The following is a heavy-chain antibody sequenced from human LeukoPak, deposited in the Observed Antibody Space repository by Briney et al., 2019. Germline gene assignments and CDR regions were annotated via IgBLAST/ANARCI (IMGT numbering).Heavy chain of an antibody. CDR3: ARERTTGNDY. Sequence: GGSLGLSCAASGFTFSSYLMSWVRQAPGKGLEWVANIKQDGSEKYYVDSVKGRFTISRDNAKNSLYLQMNSLRAEDTAVYYCARERTTGNDYWGQGTLVTVSS. J-gene: IGHJ4*02. V-gene: IGHV3-7*01. CDR1: GFTFSSYL. CDR2: IKQDGSEK. D-gene: IGHD4-17*01.